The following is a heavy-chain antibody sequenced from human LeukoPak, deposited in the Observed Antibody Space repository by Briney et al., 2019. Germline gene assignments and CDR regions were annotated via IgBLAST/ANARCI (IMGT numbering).Heavy chain of an antibody. CDR2: IYYRGSS. J-gene: IGHJ3*02. V-gene: IGHV4-31*03. D-gene: IGHD3-22*01. CDR1: GASISSDGHY. CDR3: ASYYYDSLESFDI. Sequence: PSETLSLTCTVSGASISSDGHYWNWIRQHPGKGLEWIGYIYYRGSSYYNPSLKSRVTMSIDTSQNQLSLKLSSVTAADTAIYYCASYYYDSLESFDIWGQGKMVTVSS.